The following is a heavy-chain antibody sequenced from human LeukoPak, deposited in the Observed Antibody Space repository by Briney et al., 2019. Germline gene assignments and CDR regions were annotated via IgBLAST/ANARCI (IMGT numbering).Heavy chain of an antibody. J-gene: IGHJ4*02. V-gene: IGHV3-30*18. D-gene: IGHD3-10*01. CDR1: GFTFSSYG. CDR3: AKEGEWFGELAFLCFDY. CDR2: ISYDGSNK. Sequence: PGGSLRLSCAASGFTFSSYGMHWVRQAPGKGLEWVAVISYDGSNKYYADSVKGRFTISRDNSKNTLYLQMNSLRAEDTAVYYCAKEGEWFGELAFLCFDYWGQGTLVTVSS.